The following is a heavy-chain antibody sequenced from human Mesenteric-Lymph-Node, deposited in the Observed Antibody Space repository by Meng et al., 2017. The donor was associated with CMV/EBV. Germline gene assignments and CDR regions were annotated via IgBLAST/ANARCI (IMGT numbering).Heavy chain of an antibody. CDR1: GYALTSYA. D-gene: IGHD5-12*01. CDR3: ARVSATIDLGIDY. J-gene: IGHJ4*02. Sequence: KASGYALTSYAMNWVRQAPGQGLEWMGWINTNTGNPTYAQGFTGRFVFSLDTSVSTAYLQISSLKAEDTAVYYCARVSATIDLGIDYWGQGTLVTVSS. V-gene: IGHV7-4-1*02. CDR2: INTNTGNP.